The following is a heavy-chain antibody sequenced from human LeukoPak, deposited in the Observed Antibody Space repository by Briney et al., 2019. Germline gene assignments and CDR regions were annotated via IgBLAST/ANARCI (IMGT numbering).Heavy chain of an antibody. V-gene: IGHV1-69*04. CDR2: IIPILGIA. Sequence: ASVKVSCKASGGPFSSYTISWVRQAPGQGLEWMGRIIPILGIANYAQKFQGRVTITADKSTSTAYMELSSLRSEDTAVYYCAREAVAGTPFPLFDYWGQGTLVTVSS. CDR1: GGPFSSYT. CDR3: AREAVAGTPFPLFDY. D-gene: IGHD6-19*01. J-gene: IGHJ4*02.